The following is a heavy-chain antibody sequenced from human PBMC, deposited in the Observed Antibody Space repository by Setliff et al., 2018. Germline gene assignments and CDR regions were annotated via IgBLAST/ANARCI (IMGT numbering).Heavy chain of an antibody. Sequence: PSETLSLTCTVSGDSIYSGGYYWSWIRQHPGKGLEWIGYIYYSGSTYYNPSLKSRVTISIDTSKNQFPLKLSFVTAADTAVYYCARDHPGYSSSWYWFDSWGLGTLVTVSS. V-gene: IGHV4-31*03. CDR2: IYYSGST. CDR1: GDSIYSGGYY. CDR3: ARDHPGYSSSWYWFDS. J-gene: IGHJ5*01. D-gene: IGHD6-13*01.